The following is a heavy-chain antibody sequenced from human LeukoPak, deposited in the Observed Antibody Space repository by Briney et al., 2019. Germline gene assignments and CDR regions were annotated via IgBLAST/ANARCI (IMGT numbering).Heavy chain of an antibody. J-gene: IGHJ4*02. Sequence: SETLSLTCTVSGGSISSGSYYWTWIRQHPGKGLEWIGYIYYSGSTYYNPSLKSRVTISVDTSKNQFSLKLSSVTAADTAVYYCARDTPRGGFDYWGQGTLVTVSS. CDR1: GGSISSGSYY. CDR2: IYYSGST. V-gene: IGHV4-31*03. CDR3: ARDTPRGGFDY.